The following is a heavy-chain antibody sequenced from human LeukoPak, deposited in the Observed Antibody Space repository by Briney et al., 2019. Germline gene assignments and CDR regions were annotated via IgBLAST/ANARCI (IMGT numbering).Heavy chain of an antibody. J-gene: IGHJ4*02. Sequence: GASVKVSCKASGYTFTSYGISWVLQAPGQGLKWMGWISAYNINTNYAQKLQGRVTITTDTSTSTAYMELRSLRYEGTAVYYCARHASYGGFDYWGQGTLVTVSS. CDR1: GYTFTSYG. CDR3: ARHASYGGFDY. D-gene: IGHD5-18*01. V-gene: IGHV1-18*01. CDR2: ISAYNINT.